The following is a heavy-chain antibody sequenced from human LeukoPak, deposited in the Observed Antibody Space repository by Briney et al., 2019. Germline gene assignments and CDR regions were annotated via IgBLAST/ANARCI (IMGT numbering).Heavy chain of an antibody. CDR2: INHSGST. Sequence: PSETLSLTCAVYGGSFSGYYWSWIRQPPGKGLEWIGEINHSGSTNYNPSLKSRVTISVDTSKNQFSLKLSPVTAADTAVYYCAVSSGWYKIDYWGQGTLVTVSS. CDR3: AVSSGWYKIDY. CDR1: GGSFSGYY. V-gene: IGHV4-34*01. J-gene: IGHJ4*02. D-gene: IGHD6-19*01.